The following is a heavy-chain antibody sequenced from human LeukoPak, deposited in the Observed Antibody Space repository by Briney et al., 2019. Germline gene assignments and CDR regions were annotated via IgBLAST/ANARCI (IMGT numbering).Heavy chain of an antibody. J-gene: IGHJ5*02. Sequence: SETLSLTCAVSGGSISSSNWWSWVRQPPGKGLEWIGEIYHSGSTNYNPPLKSRVTISVDKSKNQFSLKLSSVTAADTAVYYCARNYGSGSSDRFDPWGQGTLVTVSS. V-gene: IGHV4-4*02. CDR1: GGSISSSNW. CDR2: IYHSGST. D-gene: IGHD3-10*01. CDR3: ARNYGSGSSDRFDP.